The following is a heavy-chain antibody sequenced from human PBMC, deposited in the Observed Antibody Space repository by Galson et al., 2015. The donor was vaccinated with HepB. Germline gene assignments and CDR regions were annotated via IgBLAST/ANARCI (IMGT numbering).Heavy chain of an antibody. CDR2: ISGRGGNT. Sequence: SLRLSCAASGFTFSSYAMSWVRQAPGKGLEWISTISGRGGNTYYADSVKGRFTISRDNSKNTLYLHMNSLRAEDTAIYYCAKARSQWLRPYCFDYWGQGTLITVSS. CDR1: GFTFSSYA. J-gene: IGHJ4*02. CDR3: AKARSQWLRPYCFDY. V-gene: IGHV3-23*01. D-gene: IGHD6-19*01.